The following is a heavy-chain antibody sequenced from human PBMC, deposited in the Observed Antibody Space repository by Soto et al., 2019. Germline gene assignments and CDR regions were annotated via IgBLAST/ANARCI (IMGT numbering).Heavy chain of an antibody. V-gene: IGHV1-46*01. CDR1: GYTFTSYY. CDR3: ARVRQEMATIGSFDY. CDR2: INPSGGST. J-gene: IGHJ4*02. D-gene: IGHD5-12*01. Sequence: ASVKVSCKASGYTFTSYYMHWVRQAPGQGLEWMGIINPSGGSTSYAQKFQGRVTMTRDTSTSTVYMELSSLRSEDTAVYYCARVRQEMATIGSFDYWGQGTLVTVSS.